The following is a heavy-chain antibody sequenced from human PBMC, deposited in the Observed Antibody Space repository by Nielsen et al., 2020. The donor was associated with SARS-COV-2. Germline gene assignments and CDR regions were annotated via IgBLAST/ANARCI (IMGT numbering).Heavy chain of an antibody. CDR2: IYYSGST. V-gene: IGHV4-39*01. J-gene: IGHJ5*02. Sequence: SETLSLTCTVSGGSIGSSSYYWGWIRQPPGKGLEWIGSIYYSGSTYYNPSLKSRVTISVDTSKNQFSLKLSSVTAADTAVYYCARLDSMVRGDDNWFDPWGQGTLVTVSS. CDR3: ARLDSMVRGDDNWFDP. D-gene: IGHD3-10*01. CDR1: GGSIGSSSYY.